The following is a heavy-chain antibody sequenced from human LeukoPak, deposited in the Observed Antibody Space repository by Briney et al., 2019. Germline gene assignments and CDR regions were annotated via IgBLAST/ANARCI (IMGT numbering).Heavy chain of an antibody. D-gene: IGHD6-19*01. CDR2: ISYDRSLK. J-gene: IGHJ4*02. Sequence: GGSLRLSCAASGFTFSSYAMHWVRQAPGKGLEWVAVISYDRSLKYYADSVKGRFTISRDNSKNTLYLQMNSLRAEDTAVYYCVMRERFVSSGWYDLDYWGQGTLVTVSS. V-gene: IGHV3-30*04. CDR3: VMRERFVSSGWYDLDY. CDR1: GFTFSSYA.